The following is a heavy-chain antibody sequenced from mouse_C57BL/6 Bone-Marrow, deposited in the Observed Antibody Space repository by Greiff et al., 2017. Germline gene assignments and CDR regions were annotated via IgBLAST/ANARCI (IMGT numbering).Heavy chain of an antibody. D-gene: IGHD4-1*01. CDR1: GYTFTSYW. CDR2: IHPNSGST. J-gene: IGHJ1*03. V-gene: IGHV1-64*01. Sequence: QVQLQQPGAELVKPGASVKLSCKASGYTFTSYWMHWVKQRPGQGLEWIGMIHPNSGSTNYNEKFKSKATMTVDKSSSTSYMQRSSLTSEDSAVVYCTGPLHWYFDFWGTGTTVTVSS. CDR3: TGPLHWYFDF.